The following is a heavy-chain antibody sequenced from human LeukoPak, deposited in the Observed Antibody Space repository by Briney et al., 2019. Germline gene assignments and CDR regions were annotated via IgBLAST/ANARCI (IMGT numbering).Heavy chain of an antibody. V-gene: IGHV1-2*04. J-gene: IGHJ6*02. CDR2: INPNSGGT. Sequence: ASVKVSCKASGYTFTGYYMHWVRQAPGQGLEWMGWINPNSGGTNYAQKFQGWVTMTRDTSISTAYMELSRLRSDDTAVYYCARELRGIAVPYGMDVWGQGTTVTVSS. CDR3: ARELRGIAVPYGMDV. CDR1: GYTFTGYY. D-gene: IGHD6-19*01.